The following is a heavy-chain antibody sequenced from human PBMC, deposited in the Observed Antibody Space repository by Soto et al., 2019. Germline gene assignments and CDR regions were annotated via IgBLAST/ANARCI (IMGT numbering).Heavy chain of an antibody. Sequence: QVQLVQSGAEVKKPGSSVKVSCKASGGTFSSYAISWVRQAPGQGLEWMGGIIPIFGTANYAQKFQGRVTITADESTSTDYMGLSSLRSEDTAVYYCAGAMITFGGVIPYYYGMDVWGQGTTVTVSS. V-gene: IGHV1-69*12. J-gene: IGHJ6*02. D-gene: IGHD3-16*01. CDR1: GGTFSSYA. CDR3: AGAMITFGGVIPYYYGMDV. CDR2: IIPIFGTA.